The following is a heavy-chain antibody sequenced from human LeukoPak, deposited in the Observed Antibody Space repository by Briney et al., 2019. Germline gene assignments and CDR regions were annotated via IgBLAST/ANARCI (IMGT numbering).Heavy chain of an antibody. CDR3: ARHSRKQWLVQGYYFDY. CDR2: INHSGST. Sequence: PSETLSLTCAVYGGSFGDYYWSWIRQPPGKGLEWFAEINHSGSTSYNPSLKSRVTISVDTSKNQFSLKLSSVTAADTAVYYCARHSRKQWLVQGYYFDYWGQGTLVTVSS. V-gene: IGHV4-34*01. J-gene: IGHJ4*02. D-gene: IGHD6-19*01. CDR1: GGSFGDYY.